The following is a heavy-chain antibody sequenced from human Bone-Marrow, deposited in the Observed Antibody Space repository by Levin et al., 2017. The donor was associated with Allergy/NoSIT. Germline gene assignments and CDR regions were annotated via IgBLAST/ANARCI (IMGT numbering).Heavy chain of an antibody. Sequence: GESLKISCTASGFTFSSFWMHWVRQVPGKGLVWVSRINTDGRTTTYADSVKGRFTISRDNAKNTLYLQMDSLRAEDTALYYCARGRRGGDYQGDAFDIWGQGTMVTVSS. V-gene: IGHV3-74*01. D-gene: IGHD4-17*01. CDR1: GFTFSSFW. J-gene: IGHJ3*02. CDR2: INTDGRTT. CDR3: ARGRRGGDYQGDAFDI.